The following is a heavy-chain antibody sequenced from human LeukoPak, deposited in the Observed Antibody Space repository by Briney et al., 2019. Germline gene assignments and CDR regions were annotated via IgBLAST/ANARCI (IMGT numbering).Heavy chain of an antibody. Sequence: PSETLSLTCTVSGGSISSGGYYWSWIRQPPGKGLELIGYIYHSGSTYYNPSLKSRVTISVDRSKNQFSLKLSSVTAADTAVYYCARRQSEMGFDPWGQGTLVTVSS. CDR2: IYHSGST. CDR1: GGSISSGGYY. J-gene: IGHJ5*02. V-gene: IGHV4-30-2*01. D-gene: IGHD2-8*01. CDR3: ARRQSEMGFDP.